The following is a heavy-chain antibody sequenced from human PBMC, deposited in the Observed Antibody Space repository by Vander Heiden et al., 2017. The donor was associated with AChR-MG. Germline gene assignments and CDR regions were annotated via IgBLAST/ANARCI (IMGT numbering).Heavy chain of an antibody. J-gene: IGHJ4*02. V-gene: IGHV3-15*01. D-gene: IGHD6-19*01. CDR2: IKSKTDGRTT. Sequence: EVQLVESGGGLVKPGGSLRLSCAASGFTFSNAWMSWVRQAPGKGLEWVGRIKSKTDGRTTDYAAPVKGRFTISRDDSKNTLYLQMNSLKTEDTAVYYCTTGPYSSNLRYYFDYWGQGTLVTVSS. CDR1: GFTFSNAW. CDR3: TTGPYSSNLRYYFDY.